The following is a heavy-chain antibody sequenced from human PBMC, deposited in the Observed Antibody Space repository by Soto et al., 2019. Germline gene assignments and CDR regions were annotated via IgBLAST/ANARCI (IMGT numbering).Heavy chain of an antibody. CDR1: GGSFSGYY. V-gene: IGHV4-34*01. J-gene: IGHJ4*02. CDR2: INHSGST. Sequence: SETLSLTCAVYGGSFSGYYWSWIRQPPGKGLEWIGEINHSGSTNYNPSLKSRVTISVDTSKNQFSLKLSSVTAADTAVYYCARAGRLKKPLDYWGQGTLVTVSS. CDR3: ARAGRLKKPLDY.